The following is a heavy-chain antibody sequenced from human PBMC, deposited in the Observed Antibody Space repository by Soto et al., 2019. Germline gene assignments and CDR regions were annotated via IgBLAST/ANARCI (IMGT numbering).Heavy chain of an antibody. J-gene: IGHJ4*02. D-gene: IGHD3-22*01. CDR2: IYHSGST. CDR1: GGSISSGSYS. V-gene: IGHV4-30-2*01. Sequence: SETLSLTCAVSGGSISSGSYSWSWIRQPPGKGLEWIGYIYHSGSTYYNPSLKSRVTISVDRSKNQFSLKLSSVTAADTAVYYCARGGYYDSSGSFDYWGQGTLVTVSS. CDR3: ARGGYYDSSGSFDY.